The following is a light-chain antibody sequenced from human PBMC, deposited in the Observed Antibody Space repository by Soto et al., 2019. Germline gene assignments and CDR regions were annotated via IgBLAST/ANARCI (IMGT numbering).Light chain of an antibody. V-gene: IGKV3-20*01. J-gene: IGKJ5*01. CDR2: GAS. CDR3: QQYDFLIT. CDR1: QSVSNNY. Sequence: SVFTHKQAPHPLSXDGRATLSXRASQSVSNNYLAWYQQNPGQAPRLLIYGASTRATAIPARFSGSGSGTDFTLTISRLEPEDFAVYFCQQYDFLITSVQGTRWR.